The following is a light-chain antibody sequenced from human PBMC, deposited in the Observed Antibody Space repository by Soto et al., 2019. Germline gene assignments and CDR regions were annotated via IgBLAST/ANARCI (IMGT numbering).Light chain of an antibody. Sequence: SYELTQPPSVSVSPGQTASITCSGDELDDKYTCWYQQKPGQSPVLVIYQDAKRPSGIPERFSGSHSGKTATLTIRGTQALDEADYYCQAWDRSTVIFGGGTKLTVL. CDR2: QDA. J-gene: IGLJ2*01. CDR1: ELDDKY. V-gene: IGLV3-1*01. CDR3: QAWDRSTVI.